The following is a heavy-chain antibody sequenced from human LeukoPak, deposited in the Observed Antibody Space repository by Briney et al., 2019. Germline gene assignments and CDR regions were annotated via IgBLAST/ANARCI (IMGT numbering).Heavy chain of an antibody. CDR3: ARAYYYDSSAAIDY. D-gene: IGHD3-22*01. CDR2: IIPILGIA. Sequence: SVKVSCKASGGTFSSYAISWVRQAPGQGLEWMGRIIPILGIANYAQKFQGRVTITADKSTSTAYMELSSLRSEDTAVYYCARAYYYDSSAAIDYWGQGILVTVSS. V-gene: IGHV1-69*04. CDR1: GGTFSSYA. J-gene: IGHJ4*02.